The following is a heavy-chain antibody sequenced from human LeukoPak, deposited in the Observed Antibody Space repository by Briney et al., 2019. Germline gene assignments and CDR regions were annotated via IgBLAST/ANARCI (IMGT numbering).Heavy chain of an antibody. D-gene: IGHD3-9*01. CDR3: AREPGSYYDILTGYRRSNWFDP. J-gene: IGHJ5*02. V-gene: IGHV1-2*04. CDR1: GYTFTGYY. Sequence: ASVKVSCKASGYTFTGYYMHWVRQAPGQGLEWMGWINPNSGGTNYAQKFQGWVTMTRDTSISTAYMELSRLRSDDTAVYYCAREPGSYYDILTGYRRSNWFDPWGQGTLVTVSS. CDR2: INPNSGGT.